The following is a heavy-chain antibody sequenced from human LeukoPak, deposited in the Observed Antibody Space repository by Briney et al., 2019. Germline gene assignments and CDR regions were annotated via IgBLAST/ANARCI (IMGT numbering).Heavy chain of an antibody. CDR3: ARHTGSGSYYNFEFDH. D-gene: IGHD3-10*01. V-gene: IGHV4-39*01. CDR2: IYYSGST. Sequence: SETLSLTCSVSGGPISSGRNYWGWIRQPPGKGLEWIGTIYYSGSTYYNPSLKSRVTMSVDTSKNQFSLKLSSVTAADTAVYYCARHTGSGSYYNFEFDHWGQGTLVTVSS. J-gene: IGHJ4*02. CDR1: GGPISSGRNY.